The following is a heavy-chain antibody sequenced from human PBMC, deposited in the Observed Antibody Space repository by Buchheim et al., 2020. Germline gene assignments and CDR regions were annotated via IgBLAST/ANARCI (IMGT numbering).Heavy chain of an antibody. V-gene: IGHV3-30-3*01. J-gene: IGHJ4*02. CDR1: GFTFSSYA. Sequence: QVQLVESGGGVVQPGRSLRLSCAASGFTFSSYAMHWVRQAPGKGLEWVAVISYDGSNKYYADSVKGRFTISRDNSKNTLYLQMNSLRAEDTAVYYCASPAAAGPSTVDYWGQGTL. CDR3: ASPAAAGPSTVDY. CDR2: ISYDGSNK. D-gene: IGHD6-13*01.